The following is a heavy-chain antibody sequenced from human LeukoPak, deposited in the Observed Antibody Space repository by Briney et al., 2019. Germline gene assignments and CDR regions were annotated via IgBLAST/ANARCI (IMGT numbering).Heavy chain of an antibody. Sequence: ASVKVSCKASGYTFTSYGISWVRQAPGQGLEWMGWISAYNGNTNYAQKLQGRVTMTTDTSTSTAYMELRSLRSDDTAVYYCARVSGYDYHYYYYGRDVWGKGTTVTVSS. V-gene: IGHV1-18*01. CDR3: ARVSGYDYHYYYYGRDV. D-gene: IGHD5-12*01. CDR2: ISAYNGNT. J-gene: IGHJ6*04. CDR1: GYTFTSYG.